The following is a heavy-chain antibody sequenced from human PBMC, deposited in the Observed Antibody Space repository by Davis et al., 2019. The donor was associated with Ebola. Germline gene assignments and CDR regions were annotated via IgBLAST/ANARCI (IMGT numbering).Heavy chain of an antibody. CDR1: GYTFTSYY. Sequence: ASVKVSCKASGYTFTSYYMHWVRQAPGQGLEWMGIINPSGGSTSYAQKFQGRVTMTRDTSTSTVYMELSSLRSEDTAVYYCAVSYCSSTSCYIGYFQHWGQGTLVTVSS. V-gene: IGHV1-46*01. D-gene: IGHD2-2*02. CDR2: INPSGGST. J-gene: IGHJ1*01. CDR3: AVSYCSSTSCYIGYFQH.